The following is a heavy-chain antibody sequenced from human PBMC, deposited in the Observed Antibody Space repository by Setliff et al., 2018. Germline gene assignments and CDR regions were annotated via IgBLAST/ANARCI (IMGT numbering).Heavy chain of an antibody. CDR1: GFTFDDYG. CDR2: INWNVCST. CDR3: ARDYSDASSGYRVSAFDI. V-gene: IGHV3-20*04. D-gene: IGHD3-22*01. Sequence: GGSLRLSCAASGFTFDDYGMSWVRQAPGKGLEWVSGINWNVCSTGYADSVKGRFTLSRDNAKNSLYLQMNSLRAEDKALYYCARDYSDASSGYRVSAFDICGHGTMVAVS. J-gene: IGHJ3*02.